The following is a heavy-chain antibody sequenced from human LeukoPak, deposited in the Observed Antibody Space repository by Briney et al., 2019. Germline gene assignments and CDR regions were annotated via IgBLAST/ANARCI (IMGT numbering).Heavy chain of an antibody. D-gene: IGHD5-12*01. Sequence: PSETLSLTCAVYGESFSEYYWSWIRQPPGKGLEWIGQINHSGGTNYHPSLKTRVTISLDTSKNQVSLKLRSVTAADTAMYYCAFEGPVSGYAFDPWGQGALVAVSS. CDR3: AFEGPVSGYAFDP. CDR1: GESFSEYY. J-gene: IGHJ5*02. CDR2: INHSGGT. V-gene: IGHV4-34*01.